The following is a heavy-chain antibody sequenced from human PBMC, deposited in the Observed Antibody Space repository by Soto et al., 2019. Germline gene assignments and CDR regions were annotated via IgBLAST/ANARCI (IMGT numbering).Heavy chain of an antibody. V-gene: IGHV3-21*01. CDR1: GFTFANYA. J-gene: IGHJ6*02. CDR3: ARDQGSSSGDYYYYCGMDV. CDR2: VSAGGDNT. Sequence: GGSLRISCTSSGFTFANYAMHLVRQAPGKGLEWVSRVSAGGDNTDYADSVKGRFTISRDNAKNSLYLQMNSLRAEDTAVYYCARDQGSSSGDYYYYCGMDVWGQGTTVTGSS. D-gene: IGHD6-6*01.